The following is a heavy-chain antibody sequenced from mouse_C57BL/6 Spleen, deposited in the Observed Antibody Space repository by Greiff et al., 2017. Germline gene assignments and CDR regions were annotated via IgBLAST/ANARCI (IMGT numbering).Heavy chain of an antibody. Sequence: QVQLQQSGAELVKPGASVKMSCKASGYTFTSYWITWVKQRPGQGLEWIGDIYPGSGSTNYNEKFKSKATLTVDTSSSTAYMQLSSLTSEDSAVYYCARRGYGSSPCYAMDYWGQGTSVTVSS. D-gene: IGHD1-1*01. CDR1: GYTFTSYW. CDR3: ARRGYGSSPCYAMDY. V-gene: IGHV1-55*01. J-gene: IGHJ4*01. CDR2: IYPGSGST.